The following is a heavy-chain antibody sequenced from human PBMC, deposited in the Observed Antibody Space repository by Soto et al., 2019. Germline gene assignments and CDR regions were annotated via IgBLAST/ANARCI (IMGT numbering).Heavy chain of an antibody. CDR3: ARDVSGYYDSSGYQYQH. D-gene: IGHD3-22*01. J-gene: IGHJ1*01. CDR2: IIPIFGTA. CDR1: GGTFSSYA. Sequence: SVKVSCKASGGTFSSYAISWVRQAPGQGLEWMGGIIPIFGTANYAQKFQGRVTITADESTSTAYMELSSLRSEDTAVYYCARDVSGYYDSSGYQYQHWGQGTLVTVSS. V-gene: IGHV1-69*13.